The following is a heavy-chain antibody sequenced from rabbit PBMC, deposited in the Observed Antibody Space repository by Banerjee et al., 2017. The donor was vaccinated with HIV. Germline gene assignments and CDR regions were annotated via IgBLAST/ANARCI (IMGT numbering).Heavy chain of an antibody. CDR2: IDTDTSGST. Sequence: QSLEESGGDLVKPEGSLTLTCTASGFSFSSSYYMCWVRQAPGKGLEWIACIDTDTSGSTYYASWAKGRFTISKTSSTTVTLQMTSLTAADTATYFCARAYVSNSHYYNLRGPGTLVTVS. CDR3: ARAYVSNSHYYNL. V-gene: IGHV1S40*01. CDR1: GFSFSSSYY. D-gene: IGHD1-1*01. J-gene: IGHJ4*01.